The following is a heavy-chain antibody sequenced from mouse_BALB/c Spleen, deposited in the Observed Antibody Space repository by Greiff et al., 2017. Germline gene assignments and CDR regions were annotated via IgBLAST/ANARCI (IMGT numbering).Heavy chain of an antibody. CDR3: AGGYGYYAMDY. CDR2: ISTYYGDA. CDR1: GYTFTDYA. V-gene: IGHV1S137*01. D-gene: IGHD1-1*02. J-gene: IGHJ4*01. Sequence: QVQLKESGAELVRPGVSVKISCKGSGYTFTDYAMHWVKQSHAKSLEWIGVISTYYGDASYNQKFKGKATMTVDKSSSTAYMELARLTSEDSAIYYCAGGYGYYAMDYWGQGTSVTVSS.